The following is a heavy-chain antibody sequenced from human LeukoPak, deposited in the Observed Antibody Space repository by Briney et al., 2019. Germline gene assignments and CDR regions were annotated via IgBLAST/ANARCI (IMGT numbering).Heavy chain of an antibody. CDR2: FYYSGST. CDR1: GYSISSGYY. V-gene: IGHV4-38-2*02. J-gene: IGHJ5*02. Sequence: SETLSLTCTVSGYSISSGYYWGWIRQPPGKGLEWIGTFYYSGSTYYNPSLKSRVTISVDTSKNQFSLKLSSVTAADTAVYYCAREWVAAAGTGWFDPWGQGTLVTVSS. CDR3: AREWVAAAGTGWFDP. D-gene: IGHD6-13*01.